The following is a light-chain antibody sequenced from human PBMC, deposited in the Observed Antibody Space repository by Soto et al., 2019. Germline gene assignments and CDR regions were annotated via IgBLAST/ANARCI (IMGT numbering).Light chain of an antibody. Sequence: QSVLTQPPSASGTPGQRVTISCSGSSSNIGTNAVNWYQQFPGAAPKLLIYHGSQRPSGVPGRFSGSKSGTSASLAIGGLQSEDEADYFCAAWYDTLNAVVFGGGTKLTVL. V-gene: IGLV1-44*01. J-gene: IGLJ2*01. CDR2: HGS. CDR1: SSNIGTNA. CDR3: AAWYDTLNAVV.